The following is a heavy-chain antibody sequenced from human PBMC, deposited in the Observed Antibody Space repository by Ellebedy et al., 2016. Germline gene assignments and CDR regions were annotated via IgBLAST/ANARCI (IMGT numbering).Heavy chain of an antibody. CDR2: ISGSGGST. CDR1: GFTFSSYA. D-gene: IGHD4-17*01. CDR3: AKDGTDGDYRPFDY. V-gene: IGHV3-23*01. J-gene: IGHJ4*02. Sequence: GESLKISCAASGFTFSSYAMSWVRQAPGKGLEWVSAISGSGGSTYYADSVKGRFTISRDNSKNTLYLQMNSLRAEDTAVYYCAKDGTDGDYRPFDYWGQGTLVTVSS.